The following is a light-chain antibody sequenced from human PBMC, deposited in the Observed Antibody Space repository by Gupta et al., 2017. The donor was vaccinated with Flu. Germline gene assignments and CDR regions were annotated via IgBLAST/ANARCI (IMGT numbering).Light chain of an antibody. J-gene: IGLJ3*02. CDR2: TNN. Sequence: QSVLTQPPSASGTPGQRVTISCSGSISNIGSNTVNWYQQLPGTAPKLLIYTNNQRPSGVPDRFSGSKSGTSASLAISGLQSEDEADYYCAAWDDVLSGRVFGGGTKLTVL. V-gene: IGLV1-44*01. CDR1: ISNIGSNT. CDR3: AAWDDVLSGRV.